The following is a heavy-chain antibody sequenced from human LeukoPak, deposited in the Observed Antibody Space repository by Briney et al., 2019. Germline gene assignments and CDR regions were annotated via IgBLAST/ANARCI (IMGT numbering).Heavy chain of an antibody. CDR2: IKQDGNEK. V-gene: IGHV3-7*01. Sequence: GGSQRLSCAASGFTFSRYWMNWVRQAPGKGLEWVANIKQDGNEKYYVDSVKGRFSISRDNAKNSLYLQMDSLRAEDTAVYYCAKEGAYPIVTYDSWGQGALVTVSS. D-gene: IGHD4-11*01. CDR1: GFTFSRYW. CDR3: AKEGAYPIVTYDS. J-gene: IGHJ5*01.